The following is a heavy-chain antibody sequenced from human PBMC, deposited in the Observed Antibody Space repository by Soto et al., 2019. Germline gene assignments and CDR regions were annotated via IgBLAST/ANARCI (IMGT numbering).Heavy chain of an antibody. CDR2: IYKSTTT. V-gene: IGHV4-30-4*01. D-gene: IGHD2-15*01. J-gene: IGHJ5*01. CDR3: ARGRYCLTGRCFPNWFDS. CDR1: GDSISTVDYF. Sequence: SETLSLTCSVSGDSISTVDYFWAWIRQPPGQALEYIGYIYKSTTTCYNPSFESRVAISLDTSKSQFSLTVTSVTVADTAVYFCARGRYCLTGRCFPNWFDSWGQGTLVTVPQ.